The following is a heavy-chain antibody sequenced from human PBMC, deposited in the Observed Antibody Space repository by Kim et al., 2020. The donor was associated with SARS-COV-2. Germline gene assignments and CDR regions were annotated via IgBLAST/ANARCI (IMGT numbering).Heavy chain of an antibody. CDR2: IYHSGST. CDR3: ARVSESITMIVVVRAYCYYGMDV. J-gene: IGHJ6*02. V-gene: IGHV4-4*02. CDR1: GGSISSSNW. Sequence: SETLSLTCAVSGGSISSSNWWSWVRQPPGKGLEWIGEIYHSGSTNYNPSLKSRVTISVDKSKNQFSLKLSSVTAADTAVYYCARVSESITMIVVVRAYCYYGMDVWGQGTTVTVSS. D-gene: IGHD3-22*01.